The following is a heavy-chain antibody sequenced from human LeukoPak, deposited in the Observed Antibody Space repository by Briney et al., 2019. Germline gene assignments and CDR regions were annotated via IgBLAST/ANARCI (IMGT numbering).Heavy chain of an antibody. CDR2: IYYSGST. V-gene: IGHV4-61*01. CDR1: GGSVNSGTYY. CDR3: ASVNSASADY. Sequence: PSETLSLTCTVSGGSVNSGTYYWSWIRQPPGKGLEYIGYIYYSGSTNYNPSLKSRVTISVDTSKNQFSLQLSSVTAADTAVYYCASVNSASADYWGQGTLVTVSS. J-gene: IGHJ4*02. D-gene: IGHD6-25*01.